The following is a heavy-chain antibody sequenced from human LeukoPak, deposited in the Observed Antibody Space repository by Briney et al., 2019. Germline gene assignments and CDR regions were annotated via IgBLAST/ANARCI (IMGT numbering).Heavy chain of an antibody. Sequence: SETLSLTCTVSGGSISSGDYYWSWIRQPPGKGLEWIGYIYYSGSTYYNPSLKSRVTISVDTSKSQFSLKLSSVTAADTAVYYCARDPGIAAAGDAFDIWGQGTMVTVSS. D-gene: IGHD6-13*01. J-gene: IGHJ3*02. CDR3: ARDPGIAAAGDAFDI. CDR1: GGSISSGDYY. CDR2: IYYSGST. V-gene: IGHV4-30-4*02.